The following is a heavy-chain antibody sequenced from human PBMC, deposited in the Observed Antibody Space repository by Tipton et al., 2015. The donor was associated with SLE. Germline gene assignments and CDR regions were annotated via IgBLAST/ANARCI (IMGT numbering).Heavy chain of an antibody. CDR3: ARLAEAAAFFDY. D-gene: IGHD6-13*01. CDR1: GGSISSHY. J-gene: IGHJ4*02. V-gene: IGHV4-59*11. Sequence: TLSLTCTVSGGSISSHYWSWIRQPPGKGLEWIGSIYYSGSTYYNPSLKSRVTISVDTSKNQFSLKLSSVTAADTAVYYCARLAEAAAFFDYWGQGTLVTVSS. CDR2: IYYSGST.